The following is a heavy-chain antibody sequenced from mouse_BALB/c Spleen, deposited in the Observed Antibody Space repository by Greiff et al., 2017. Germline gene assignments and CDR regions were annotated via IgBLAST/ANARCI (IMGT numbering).Heavy chain of an antibody. CDR2: IYPGDGDT. J-gene: IGHJ4*01. D-gene: IGHD2-4*01. CDR3: ARLDDYDTAMDY. Sequence: QVHVKQSGAELARPGASVKLSCKASGYTFTSYWMQWVKQRPGQGLEWIGAIYPGDGDTRYTQKFKGKATFTVDTSSSTAYMQFNSLTSEDSAVYYCARLDDYDTAMDYWGQGTSVTVSS. V-gene: IGHV1-87*01. CDR1: GYTFTSYW.